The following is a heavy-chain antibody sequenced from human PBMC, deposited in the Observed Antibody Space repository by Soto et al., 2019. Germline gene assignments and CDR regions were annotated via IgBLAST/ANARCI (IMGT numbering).Heavy chain of an antibody. V-gene: IGHV4-34*01. J-gene: IGHJ5*02. CDR1: GGSFSGYY. D-gene: IGHD6-19*01. CDR2: INHSGST. CDR3: ATYGEKDSSGWYWFDP. Sequence: PSETLSLTCAVYGGSFSGYYWSWIRQPPGKGLEWIGEINHSGSTNYNPSLKSRVTISVDTSKNQFSLKLSSVTAADTAVYYCATYGEKDSSGWYWFDPWGQGTLVTVSS.